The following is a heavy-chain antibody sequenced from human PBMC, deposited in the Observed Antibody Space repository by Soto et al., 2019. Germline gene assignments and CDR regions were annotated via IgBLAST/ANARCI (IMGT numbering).Heavy chain of an antibody. V-gene: IGHV1-58*01. CDR1: GFTFTSST. D-gene: IGHD3-22*01. CDR2: IVVGRGNT. J-gene: IGHJ4*02. CDR3: AAGDYYDSSGYSSDY. Sequence: QMQLVQSGPEVKKPGTSVKVSCKASGFTFTSSTVHWVRQARGQRLEWIGWIVVGRGNTIYAHKXQXXXTXXWDMSTSTAYMELSSLRSEDTAVYYCAAGDYYDSSGYSSDYWGQGTLVTVSS.